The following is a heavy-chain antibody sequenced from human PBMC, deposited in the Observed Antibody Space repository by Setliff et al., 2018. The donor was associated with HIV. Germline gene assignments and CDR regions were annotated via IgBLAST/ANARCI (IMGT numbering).Heavy chain of an antibody. J-gene: IGHJ5*02. CDR3: ARDLNSGDYPHWFDP. Sequence: ASVKVSCKASGYTFTRSAMHWVRQAPGQRLEWMGWINTVNGNTKYSQKFQGRVTITRDTSASTVYMELSSLRSGDTAVYYCARDLNSGDYPHWFDPWGQGTLVTVSS. V-gene: IGHV1-3*04. CDR1: GYTFTRSA. CDR2: INTVNGNT. D-gene: IGHD4-17*01.